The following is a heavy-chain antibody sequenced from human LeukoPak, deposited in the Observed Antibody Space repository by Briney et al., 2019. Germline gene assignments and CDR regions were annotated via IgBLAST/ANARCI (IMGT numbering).Heavy chain of an antibody. CDR2: INCNGGST. D-gene: IGHD2-15*01. J-gene: IGHJ4*02. Sequence: PGGSLRLSCEASGFPFSDYSMAWVRQAPGKGLEWVSCINCNGGSTLYADSAKGRFTISRDNAKKSLYLQMNSLRAEDTAFYYCVEDTASCLRGGSDLGGQGTWVSVCS. V-gene: IGHV3-20*04. CDR3: VEDTASCLRGGSDL. CDR1: GFPFSDYS.